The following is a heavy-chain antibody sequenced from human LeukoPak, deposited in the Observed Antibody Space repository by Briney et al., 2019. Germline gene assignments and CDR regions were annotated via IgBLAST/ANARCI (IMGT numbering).Heavy chain of an antibody. CDR3: ARRLVVPAAIFGKFDY. CDR1: GGSISSGDYY. D-gene: IGHD2-2*01. V-gene: IGHV4-30-4*01. J-gene: IGHJ4*02. Sequence: SETLSLTCTVSGGSISSGDYYWSWVRQPPGKGLEWIGYIYYSGSTYYNPSLKRRVTISIDTSKNQFSLKLSSVTAADTAVFYCARRLVVPAAIFGKFDYWGQGTLVTVSS. CDR2: IYYSGST.